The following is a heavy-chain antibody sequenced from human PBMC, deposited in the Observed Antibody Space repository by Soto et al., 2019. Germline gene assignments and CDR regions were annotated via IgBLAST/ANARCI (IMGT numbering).Heavy chain of an antibody. CDR1: GYSFAGYW. D-gene: IGHD3-22*01. Sequence: PGESLKISFKGSGYSFAGYWITWVRQEPGKGLGWMGRIDPSDSQTYYSPSFRGHVTISVTKSITTVFLQWSSLRASDTAMYYCARQIYDSDTGPNFQYYFDSWGQGTPVTVSS. V-gene: IGHV5-10-1*01. CDR2: IDPSDSQT. J-gene: IGHJ4*02. CDR3: ARQIYDSDTGPNFQYYFDS.